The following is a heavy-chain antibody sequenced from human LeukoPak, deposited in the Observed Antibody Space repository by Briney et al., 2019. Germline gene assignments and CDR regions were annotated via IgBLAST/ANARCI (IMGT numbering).Heavy chain of an antibody. Sequence: KTGVSLRLSCAASGFTFTDYYMNWIGQAPGKGGEWVSYISISGTTIYYADSVKGRFTISRDNAKNSLYLQMNRLRAEDTAVYYCAKGGSSSWNPWGQGTLVTVSS. V-gene: IGHV3-11*01. CDR2: ISISGTTI. J-gene: IGHJ5*02. CDR3: AKGGSSSWNP. CDR1: GFTFTDYY. D-gene: IGHD6-13*01.